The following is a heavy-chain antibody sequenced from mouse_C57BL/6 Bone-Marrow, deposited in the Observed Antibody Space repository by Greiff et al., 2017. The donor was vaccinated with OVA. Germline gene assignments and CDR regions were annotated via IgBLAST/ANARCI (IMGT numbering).Heavy chain of an antibody. CDR3: ARSGSNYYAMDY. D-gene: IGHD3-2*02. J-gene: IGHJ4*01. V-gene: IGHV5-17*01. CDR2: ISTGSSTI. Sequence: EVMLVESGGGLVKPGGSLKLSCAASGFTFSDYGMHWVRQAPEKGLEWVAYISTGSSTIYYADTVKGRFTISRDNAKNTLFLQLTSLRSEDTAVYYCARSGSNYYAMDYWGQGTSVTVSS. CDR1: GFTFSDYG.